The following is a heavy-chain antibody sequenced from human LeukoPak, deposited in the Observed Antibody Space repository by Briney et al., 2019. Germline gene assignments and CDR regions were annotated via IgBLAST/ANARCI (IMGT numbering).Heavy chain of an antibody. J-gene: IGHJ4*02. Sequence: PETPSLTCAVYGGSFSGYYWSWIRQPPGKGLEWIGEINHSGSTNYNPSLKSRVTISVDTSKNQFSLKLSSVTAADTAVYYCARGTAARNDDWGQGTLVTVSS. CDR1: GGSFSGYY. CDR2: INHSGST. V-gene: IGHV4-34*01. CDR3: ARGTAARNDD. D-gene: IGHD6-6*01.